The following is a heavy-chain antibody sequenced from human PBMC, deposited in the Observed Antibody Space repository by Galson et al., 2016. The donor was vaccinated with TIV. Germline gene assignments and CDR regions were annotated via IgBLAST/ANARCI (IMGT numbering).Heavy chain of an antibody. J-gene: IGHJ4*02. V-gene: IGHV1-69*02. CDR3: ARGDTGRHDEAYFDS. CDR1: GGTFSTYT. CDR2: IIPVLGMT. Sequence: SVKVSCKASGGTFSTYTINWVRQAPGQGLQWLGRIIPVLGMTNYAQRLQGRVTITADRSTSTAYMELSSLGSDDTAVYYCARGDTGRHDEAYFDSWDQGTVVTVSS. D-gene: IGHD1-26*01.